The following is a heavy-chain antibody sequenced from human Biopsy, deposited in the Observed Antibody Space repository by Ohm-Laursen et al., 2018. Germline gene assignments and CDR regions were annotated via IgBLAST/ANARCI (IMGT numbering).Heavy chain of an antibody. CDR2: ISAYNGNT. J-gene: IGHJ4*02. Sequence: GSSVKVSCKASGYTFTSYGISWVRQAPGQGLEWMGWISAYNGNTNYAQKLQGRVTMTTDTSTSTAYMELRSLRSDDTAVYYCAREYSSGWYEGPAFDYWGQGTLVTVSS. V-gene: IGHV1-18*01. CDR1: GYTFTSYG. D-gene: IGHD6-19*01. CDR3: AREYSSGWYEGPAFDY.